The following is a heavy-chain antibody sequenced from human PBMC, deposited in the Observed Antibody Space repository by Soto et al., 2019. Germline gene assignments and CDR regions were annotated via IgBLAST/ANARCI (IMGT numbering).Heavy chain of an antibody. CDR2: IYYSGST. D-gene: IGHD6-25*01. V-gene: IGHV4-39*01. J-gene: IGHJ4*02. CDR1: GGSISSSSYY. Sequence: ETLSPTRTVSGGSISSSSYYWGWIRQTPGKGLEWIGSIYYSGSTYYNPSLNNRVTISVDTSKNQFSLKLSSVTAADTAVYYCARHVAAEYYFDYWGQGTLVTVSS. CDR3: ARHVAAEYYFDY.